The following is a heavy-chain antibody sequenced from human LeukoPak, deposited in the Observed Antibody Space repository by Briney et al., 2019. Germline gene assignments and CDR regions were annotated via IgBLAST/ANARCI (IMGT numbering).Heavy chain of an antibody. CDR1: GFTFSSYA. CDR2: IYSGGST. J-gene: IGHJ6*03. Sequence: GGSLRLSCAASGFTFSSYAMSWVRQAPGKGLEWVSLIYSGGSTYYADSVKGRFTISRDNSKSTLYLQMNSLRAEDTAVYYCAKSVFDSSGDPYMDVWGKGTTVTISS. D-gene: IGHD3-22*01. V-gene: IGHV3-23*03. CDR3: AKSVFDSSGDPYMDV.